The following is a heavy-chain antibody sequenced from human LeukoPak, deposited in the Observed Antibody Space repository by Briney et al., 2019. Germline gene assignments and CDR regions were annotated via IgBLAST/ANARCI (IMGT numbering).Heavy chain of an antibody. J-gene: IGHJ4*02. D-gene: IGHD3-22*01. CDR2: INDSGST. CDR1: GGSFSGYY. CDR3: ARVIDYDSRGYYLGY. V-gene: IGHV4-34*01. Sequence: SETLSLTCAVSGGSFSGYYWSWIRQPPGKGLEWIGEINDSGSTNCNPSLKSRVSISVDTSKNQFSLKLTSVTAADTAVYYCARVIDYDSRGYYLGYWGQGTRVTVCS.